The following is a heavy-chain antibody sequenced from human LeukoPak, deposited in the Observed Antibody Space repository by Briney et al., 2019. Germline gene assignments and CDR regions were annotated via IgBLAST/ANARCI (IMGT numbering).Heavy chain of an antibody. CDR1: GFTFSDYY. CDR3: ARARVVVAATFYYYMDV. CDR2: ISSSGSTI. Sequence: GGSLRLSCAASGFTFSDYYMSWIRQAPGKGLEWVSYISSSGSTIYYADSVKGRFTISRDNAKNSLYLQMNSLRAEDTAVYYCARARVVVAATFYYYMDVWGKGTTVTVSS. J-gene: IGHJ6*03. D-gene: IGHD2-15*01. V-gene: IGHV3-11*04.